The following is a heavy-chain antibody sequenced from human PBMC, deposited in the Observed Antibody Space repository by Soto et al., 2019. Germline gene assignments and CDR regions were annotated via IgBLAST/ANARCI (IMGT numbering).Heavy chain of an antibody. CDR3: ARGLPCGHYYYYYYIDV. J-gene: IGHJ6*03. Sequence: PATLSLTCSISGASNRSSRNSWGWIRQHPGKGPEWIGNIYYSGSTNYNPYLKRRVTISVDTSKNQFSLKLSSVTAADTAVYYCARGLPCGHYYYYYYIDVWGKGTTVTVSS. CDR2: IYYSGST. CDR1: GASNRSSRNS. V-gene: IGHV4-39*07.